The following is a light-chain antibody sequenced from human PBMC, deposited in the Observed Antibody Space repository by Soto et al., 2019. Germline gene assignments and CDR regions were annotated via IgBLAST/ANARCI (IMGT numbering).Light chain of an antibody. J-gene: IGLJ1*01. CDR1: SSDIGAYDY. CDR2: EVN. CDR3: FSFTTTSTHV. V-gene: IGLV2-14*01. Sequence: QSVLTQPASLSVSPGQSITISCTGTSSDIGAYDYVSWFQQHPGKAPKLMISEVNNRPSGVSNRFSGSKSGNTAYLTISGLQVEDEAESFCFSFTTTSTHVFGTGTKVTVL.